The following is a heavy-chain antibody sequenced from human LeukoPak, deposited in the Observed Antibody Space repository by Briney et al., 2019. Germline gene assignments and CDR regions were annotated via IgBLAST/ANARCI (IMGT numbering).Heavy chain of an antibody. CDR1: GFAFSDSR. V-gene: IGHV3-74*01. Sequence: GGSLRLSCVASGFAFSDSRMPWVRQAPGKGLEWVSRITGDGSSTAYASSVKGRFTVSRDNARTTLYLQMNSLRVEDTAVYFCAKSRRDFWGQGTLVTVSS. CDR2: ITGDGSST. CDR3: AKSRRDF. J-gene: IGHJ4*02.